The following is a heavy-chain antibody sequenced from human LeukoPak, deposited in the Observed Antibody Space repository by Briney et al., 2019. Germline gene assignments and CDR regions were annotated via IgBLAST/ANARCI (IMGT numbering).Heavy chain of an antibody. CDR2: IWYDGSNK. V-gene: IGHV3-33*01. CDR1: GFTFSSYG. Sequence: GRSLRLSCAASGFTFSSYGMHWVRQAPGKGLERVAVIWYDGSNKYYADSVKGRFTISRDNSKNTLYLQMNSLRAEDTAVYYCARDTQSYYYYYMDVWGKGTTVTVSS. J-gene: IGHJ6*03. CDR3: ARDTQSYYYYYMDV.